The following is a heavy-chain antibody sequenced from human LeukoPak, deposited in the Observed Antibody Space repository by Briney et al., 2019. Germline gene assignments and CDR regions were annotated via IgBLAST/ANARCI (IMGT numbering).Heavy chain of an antibody. J-gene: IGHJ6*03. Sequence: ASVTVSCKASGYTFTSYGISWVRQAPGQGLEWMGWISAYNGNTNYAQKLQGRVTMTTDTSTSTAYMELRSLRSDDTAVYYCARDVRGYSSGWAPYYYYMDVWGKGTTVTVSS. CDR3: ARDVRGYSSGWAPYYYYMDV. CDR2: ISAYNGNT. V-gene: IGHV1-18*01. CDR1: GYTFTSYG. D-gene: IGHD6-19*01.